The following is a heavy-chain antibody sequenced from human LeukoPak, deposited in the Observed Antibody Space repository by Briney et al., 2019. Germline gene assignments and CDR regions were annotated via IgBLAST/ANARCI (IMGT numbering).Heavy chain of an antibody. CDR2: IRYDGSNK. Sequence: GGSLRLXCAASGFTFSSYGMHWGRQAPGKGLEWVAFIRYDGSNKYYADSVKGRFTISRDNSKNTLYLQMNSLRAEDTAVYYCAKDRRFSEWPSPEYYFDYWGQGTLVTVSS. CDR3: AKDRRFSEWPSPEYYFDY. J-gene: IGHJ4*02. CDR1: GFTFSSYG. D-gene: IGHD3-3*01. V-gene: IGHV3-30*02.